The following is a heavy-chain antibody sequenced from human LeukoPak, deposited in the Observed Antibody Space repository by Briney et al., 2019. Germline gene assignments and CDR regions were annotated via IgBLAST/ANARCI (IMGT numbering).Heavy chain of an antibody. CDR1: GFTFDDYG. CDR3: ARDARQWELLWSSHAFDI. CDR2: INWNGGST. J-gene: IGHJ3*02. Sequence: GGSLRLSCAASGFTFDDYGMSWVRQAPGKGLEWVSGINWNGGSTGYADSVKGRFTISRDNAKNSLYLQMNSLRAEDTALYHCARDARQWELLWSSHAFDIWAKGQWSPSLQ. D-gene: IGHD1-26*01. V-gene: IGHV3-20*01.